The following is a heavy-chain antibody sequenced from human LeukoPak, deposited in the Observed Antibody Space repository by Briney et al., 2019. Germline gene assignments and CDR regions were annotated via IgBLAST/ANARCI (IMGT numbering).Heavy chain of an antibody. Sequence: SETLSLTCTVSGGSISSSSYYWGWIRQPPGKGLEWIGSIYYSGSTYYNPSLKSRVTISVDTSKNQFSLKLSSVTAADTAVYYCARRLQLYGSGSYYKGPLDYWGQGTLVTVSS. J-gene: IGHJ4*02. CDR1: GGSISSSSYY. CDR2: IYYSGST. CDR3: ARRLQLYGSGSYYKGPLDY. V-gene: IGHV4-39*01. D-gene: IGHD3-10*01.